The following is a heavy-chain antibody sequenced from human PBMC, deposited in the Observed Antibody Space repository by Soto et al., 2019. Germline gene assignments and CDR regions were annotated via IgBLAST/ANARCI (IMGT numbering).Heavy chain of an antibody. CDR3: VRAGDYVWGSYADY. D-gene: IGHD3-16*01. CDR2: IKPDGSQR. J-gene: IGHJ4*02. Sequence: EVHLVESGGGLVQPGGSLRLSCAASGFTFSRYWMNWVRQAPGKGLEWVAYIKPDGSQRYYVDSVKGRFTVSRDNVEKSLYLQMNSLRDEDTAVYYCVRAGDYVWGSYADYWGQGTLVTVSS. V-gene: IGHV3-7*01. CDR1: GFTFSRYW.